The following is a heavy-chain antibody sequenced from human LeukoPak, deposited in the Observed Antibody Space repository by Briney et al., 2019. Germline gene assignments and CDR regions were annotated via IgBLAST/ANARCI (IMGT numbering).Heavy chain of an antibody. J-gene: IGHJ4*02. D-gene: IGHD3-10*01. CDR3: AKDPPYYYGSGSYPGDY. CDR1: GFTFSSYG. CDR2: ISGSGGST. V-gene: IGHV3-23*01. Sequence: GGSLRLSCAASGFTFSSYGMSWVRQAPGKGLEWVSAISGSGGSTYYADSVKGRFTISRDNSKNTLYLQMNGLRAEDTAVYYCAKDPPYYYGSGSYPGDYWGQGTLVTVSS.